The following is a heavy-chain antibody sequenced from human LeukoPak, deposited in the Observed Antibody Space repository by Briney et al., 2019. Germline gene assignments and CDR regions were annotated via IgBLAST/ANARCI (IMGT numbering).Heavy chain of an antibody. V-gene: IGHV3-64*01. CDR3: ARARNYYGSGKRGVGLMDV. D-gene: IGHD3-10*01. CDR1: GFTFSSYS. CDR2: ISSNGGST. J-gene: IGHJ6*02. Sequence: GGSLRLSCVASGFTFSSYSMNWVRQAPGKGLEYVSAISSNGGSTYYANSVKGRFTISRDNSKNTLYLQMGSLRAEDMAVYYCARARNYYGSGKRGVGLMDVWGQGTTVTVSS.